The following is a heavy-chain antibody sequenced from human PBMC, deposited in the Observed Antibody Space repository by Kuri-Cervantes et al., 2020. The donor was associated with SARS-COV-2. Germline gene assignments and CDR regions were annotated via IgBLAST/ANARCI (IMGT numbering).Heavy chain of an antibody. J-gene: IGHJ5*02. CDR2: ISAYNGNT. Sequence: ASVKVSCKASGYTFTSYGISWVRQAPGQGLEWMGWISAYNGNTNYAQKLQGRVTMTTDTSTGTAYMELRSLRSDDTAVYYCARHTAMTTLYGWFDPWGQGTLVTVSS. CDR1: GYTFTSYG. V-gene: IGHV1-18*04. D-gene: IGHD4-11*01. CDR3: ARHTAMTTLYGWFDP.